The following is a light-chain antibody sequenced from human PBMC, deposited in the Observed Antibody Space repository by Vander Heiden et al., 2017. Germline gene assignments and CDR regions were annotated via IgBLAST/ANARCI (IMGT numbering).Light chain of an antibody. Sequence: EIVMTQSPATLSVSPGERATLSCRASQSVSSNLAWYQQKPGQPPRLLIYGASTRTTGIPARFSGSGSGTEFTLTISSLQSEDFAVYYCQQYNTWPPWTFGQGTKVEIK. V-gene: IGKV3-15*01. J-gene: IGKJ1*01. CDR2: GAS. CDR1: QSVSSN. CDR3: QQYNTWPPWT.